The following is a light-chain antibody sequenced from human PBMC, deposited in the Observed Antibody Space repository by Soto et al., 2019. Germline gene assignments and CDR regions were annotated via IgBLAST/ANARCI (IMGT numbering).Light chain of an antibody. Sequence: DIQVTQSPPTLSASVGDRVTIACRASQTISTWMAWYQQKPGKAPKLLVYDASTLQSGVASRFSGSGSGTDFTLTISSLQPEDFATYYCQQSYSTLTWTFGQGTKVDIK. CDR2: DAS. CDR3: QQSYSTLTWT. J-gene: IGKJ1*01. CDR1: QTISTW. V-gene: IGKV1-39*01.